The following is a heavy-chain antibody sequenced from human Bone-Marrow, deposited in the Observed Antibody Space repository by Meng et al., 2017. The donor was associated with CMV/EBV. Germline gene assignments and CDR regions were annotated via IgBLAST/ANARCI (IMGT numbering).Heavy chain of an antibody. J-gene: IGHJ6*02. D-gene: IGHD1-7*01. CDR2: IYSGGST. V-gene: IGHV3-66*02. CDR1: GFTVSSNY. Sequence: GESLKISCAASGFTVSSNYMSWVRQAPGKGLEWVSVIYSGGSTYYADSVKGRFTISRDNSKNTLYLQMNSLRAEDTYVYYCAKDLNYEDGMDVWSPGTTVTVSS. CDR3: AKDLNYEDGMDV.